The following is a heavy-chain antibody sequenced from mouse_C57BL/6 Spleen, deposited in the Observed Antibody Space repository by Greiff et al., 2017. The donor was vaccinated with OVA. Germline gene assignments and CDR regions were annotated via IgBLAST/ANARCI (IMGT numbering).Heavy chain of an antibody. J-gene: IGHJ3*01. Sequence: EVKLLESGPGLVKPSQSLSLTCSVTGYSITSGYYWNWIRQFPGNKLEWMGYISYDGSNNYNPSLKNRISITRDTSKNQFFLKLNSVTTEDTATYYCAREGVTGAWFAYWGQGTLVTVSA. V-gene: IGHV3-6*01. CDR1: GYSITSGYY. CDR3: AREGVTGAWFAY. CDR2: ISYDGSN. D-gene: IGHD2-2*01.